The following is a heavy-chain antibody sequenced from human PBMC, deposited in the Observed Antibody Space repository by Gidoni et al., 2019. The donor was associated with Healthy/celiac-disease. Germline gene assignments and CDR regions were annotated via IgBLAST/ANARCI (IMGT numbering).Heavy chain of an antibody. J-gene: IGHJ6*02. CDR1: GGSFSGYY. Sequence: QVQLQQWGAGLLKPSETLSLTCAVYGGSFSGYYWSWLRQPPGKGLELIGEINHSGSTNYNPSLKSRVTLSVDTSKNQFSLKLSSVTAADTAGYYCARGRSLYSSSWSLNYYYYYGMDVWGQGTTVTVSS. CDR2: INHSGST. V-gene: IGHV4-34*01. D-gene: IGHD6-13*01. CDR3: ARGRSLYSSSWSLNYYYYYGMDV.